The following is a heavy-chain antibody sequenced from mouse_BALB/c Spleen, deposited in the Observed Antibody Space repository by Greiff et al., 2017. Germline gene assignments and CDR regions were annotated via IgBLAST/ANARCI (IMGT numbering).Heavy chain of an antibody. CDR1: GFTFSDYG. CDR2: ISNLAYSI. Sequence: EVKLMESGGGLVQPGGSRKLSCAASGFTFSDYGMAWVRQAPGKGPEWVAFISNLAYSIYYADTVTGRFTISRENAKNTLYLEMSSLRSEDTAMYYCARHTTGWYFDVWGAGTTVTVSS. J-gene: IGHJ1*01. D-gene: IGHD1-1*01. V-gene: IGHV5-15*02. CDR3: ARHTTGWYFDV.